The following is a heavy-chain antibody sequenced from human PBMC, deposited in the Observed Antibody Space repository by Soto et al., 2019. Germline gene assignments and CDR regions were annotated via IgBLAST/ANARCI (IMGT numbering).Heavy chain of an antibody. CDR1: GGTFSSYA. CDR3: ARDLLPSSSGWSNFDY. J-gene: IGHJ4*02. Sequence: SVKVSCKASGGTFSSYAISWVRQAPGQGLEWMGGIIPIFGTANYAQKFQGRVTITADESTSTAYMELSSLRSEDTAVYYCARDLLPSSSGWSNFDYWGPGTLVTVYS. V-gene: IGHV1-69*13. CDR2: IIPIFGTA. D-gene: IGHD6-19*01.